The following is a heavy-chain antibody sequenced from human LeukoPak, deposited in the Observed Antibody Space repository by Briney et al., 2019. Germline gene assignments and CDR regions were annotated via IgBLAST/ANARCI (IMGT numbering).Heavy chain of an antibody. D-gene: IGHD4-17*01. V-gene: IGHV3-23*01. CDR3: TRDPNGDYVGAFDM. J-gene: IGHJ3*02. CDR1: GITFSTYA. Sequence: RGSLRLSCAASGITFSTYAMTWVRQAPGKGLEWVSSIRGSGGGTDYADSVKGRFTISRDNSRDTLFLQMNSLRAEDTALYYCTRDPNGDYVGAFDMWGPGTMVTVSS. CDR2: IRGSGGGT.